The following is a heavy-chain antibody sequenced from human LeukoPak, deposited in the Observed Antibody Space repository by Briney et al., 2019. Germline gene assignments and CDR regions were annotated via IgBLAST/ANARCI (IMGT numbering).Heavy chain of an antibody. V-gene: IGHV4-59*01. CDR1: GFTFSSYW. CDR2: IYYSGST. CDR3: ARERGGSKLSALYGRDYYSMDV. D-gene: IGHD3-16*01. J-gene: IGHJ6*03. Sequence: GSLRLSCAASGFTFSSYWMSWIRQPPGKVLEWNGYIYYSGSTNYNPSLKKRVTISVATSKNQFSLRLSSVSAADAAVYFCARERGGSKLSALYGRDYYSMDVWGKGTTVTVSS.